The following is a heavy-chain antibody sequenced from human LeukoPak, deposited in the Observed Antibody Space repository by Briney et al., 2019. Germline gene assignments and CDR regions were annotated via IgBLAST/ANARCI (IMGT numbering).Heavy chain of an antibody. J-gene: IGHJ4*02. D-gene: IGHD2-2*02. V-gene: IGHV3-74*01. Sequence: PGGSLRLSCAASGFTFSSYWMHWVRQAPGKGLVWVSRINTNGSSTSYADSVKGRFTISRDNAKNTLYLQMNSLRAEDTAVYYCAGLGYCSSTSCYTGHYWGQGTLVTVSS. CDR2: INTNGSST. CDR3: AGLGYCSSTSCYTGHY. CDR1: GFTFSSYW.